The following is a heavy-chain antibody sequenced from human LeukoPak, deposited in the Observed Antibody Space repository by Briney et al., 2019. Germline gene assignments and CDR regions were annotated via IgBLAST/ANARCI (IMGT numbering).Heavy chain of an antibody. J-gene: IGHJ4*02. D-gene: IGHD3-10*01. Sequence: EASVKVSCKASGYTFTSYGISWVRQAPGQGLEWMGWISAYNGNTNYAQKLQGRVTMTTDTSTSTAYMELRSLRSEDTAVYYCAREVKEGSSKKFDYWGQGTLVTVSS. CDR1: GYTFTSYG. CDR3: AREVKEGSSKKFDY. CDR2: ISAYNGNT. V-gene: IGHV1-18*01.